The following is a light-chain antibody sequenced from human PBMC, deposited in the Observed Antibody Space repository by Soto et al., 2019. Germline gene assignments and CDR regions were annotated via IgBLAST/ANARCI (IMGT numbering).Light chain of an antibody. Sequence: NFMLTQPHSVSESPGKTVTISCTRSSGGIANNYVQWYQQRPGSSPTTVIYEHNQRPSGVPDRFSGSIDRSSNSASLTISGLKTEDEADYYCQSYDSSNSVVFGGGTKLTVL. CDR3: QSYDSSNSVV. CDR1: SGGIANNY. V-gene: IGLV6-57*01. J-gene: IGLJ2*01. CDR2: EHN.